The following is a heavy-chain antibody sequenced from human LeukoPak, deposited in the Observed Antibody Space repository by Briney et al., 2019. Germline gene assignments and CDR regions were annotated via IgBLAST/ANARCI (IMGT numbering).Heavy chain of an antibody. CDR2: IYPGDSDT. Sequence: GESLKISCKGSGYSFTSYWIGWVRQMPGKGLEWMGIIYPGDSDTRYSPSFQGQVTISADKSISTAYLQWSSLKASDTAMYYCARLLPHGVVISWWYFDLWGRGTLVTVSS. V-gene: IGHV5-51*01. J-gene: IGHJ2*01. CDR1: GYSFTSYW. CDR3: ARLLPHGVVISWWYFDL. D-gene: IGHD3-3*01.